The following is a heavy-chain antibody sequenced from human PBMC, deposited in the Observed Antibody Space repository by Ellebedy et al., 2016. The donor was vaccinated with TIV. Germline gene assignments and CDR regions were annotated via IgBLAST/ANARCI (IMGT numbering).Heavy chain of an antibody. D-gene: IGHD4-17*01. Sequence: SVKVSCXASGGTFSSYAISWVRQAPGQGLEWMGGVIPIFGTANYAQKFQGRVTITADESTSTAYMELSSLRSEDTAVYYCARYPLDDYGDLDAFDIWGQGTMVTVSS. J-gene: IGHJ3*02. CDR1: GGTFSSYA. CDR2: VIPIFGTA. CDR3: ARYPLDDYGDLDAFDI. V-gene: IGHV1-69*13.